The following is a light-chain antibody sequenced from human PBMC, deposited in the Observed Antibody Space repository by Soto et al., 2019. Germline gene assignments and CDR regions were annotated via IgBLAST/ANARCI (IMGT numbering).Light chain of an antibody. J-gene: IGKJ4*01. V-gene: IGKV1-39*01. Sequence: DIQMTQSPSSVSASVGDRVTITCRASQTLNNYLTWFQQKPGKAPKVLIYAASTLQSGVPSRFSGSGSGAEFTLAISSLQPEDFATYYCQQSFSPLLTFGGGTKVEIK. CDR2: AAS. CDR3: QQSFSPLLT. CDR1: QTLNNY.